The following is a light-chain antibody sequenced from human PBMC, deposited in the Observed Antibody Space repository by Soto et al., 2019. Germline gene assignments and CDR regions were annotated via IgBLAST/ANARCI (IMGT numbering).Light chain of an antibody. Sequence: DIQMTQSPHTLSASVGDRVTITCRATQSINSWLAWYQQKAGRAPRLLIFDVSTLERGVPSRFSGSGSGTEFILTIHSLQPDDLATYYCQQYNSYPWTFGPGTKV. CDR1: QSINSW. J-gene: IGKJ1*01. CDR2: DVS. V-gene: IGKV1-5*01. CDR3: QQYNSYPWT.